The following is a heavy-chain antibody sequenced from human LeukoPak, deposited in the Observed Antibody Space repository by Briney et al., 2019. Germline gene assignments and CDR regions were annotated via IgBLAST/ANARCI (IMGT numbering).Heavy chain of an antibody. J-gene: IGHJ3*01. CDR2: IFASGGDT. CDR3: AKDPNGDYVGAFDF. D-gene: IGHD4-17*01. CDR1: GLTFSNYA. Sequence: GGSLRLSCAASGLTFSNYAMMWVRQAPGKGLEWVSAIFASGGDTRYADSVRDRFTISRDNSRNTLFLQMNSLTADDTAVYYCAKDPNGDYVGAFDFWGQGAMVTVSS. V-gene: IGHV3-23*01.